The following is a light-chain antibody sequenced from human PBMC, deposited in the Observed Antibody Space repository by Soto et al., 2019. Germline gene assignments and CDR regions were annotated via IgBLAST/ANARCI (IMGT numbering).Light chain of an antibody. CDR3: ATWDDSLNAVV. CDR2: TNN. Sequence: QPVLTQPPSASGTPGQRVTISCSGSSSNIGSNAVNWYQQLPGTAPKLLIYTNNQRPSGVPDRFSGSKSGTSASLAISGLQSDDEADYYCATWDDSLNAVVFGGGTKLTVL. J-gene: IGLJ2*01. CDR1: SSNIGSNA. V-gene: IGLV1-44*01.